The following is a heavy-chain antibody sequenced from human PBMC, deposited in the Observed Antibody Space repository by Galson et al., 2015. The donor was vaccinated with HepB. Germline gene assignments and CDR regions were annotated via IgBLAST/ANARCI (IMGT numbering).Heavy chain of an antibody. CDR3: ARQEGLGSFDF. J-gene: IGHJ4*02. CDR2: INPNSGDT. V-gene: IGHV1-2*06. D-gene: IGHD3/OR15-3a*01. CDR1: GYTFTDYY. Sequence: SVKVSCKASGYTFTDYYIHWVRQAPGQGLEWMGRINPNSGDTNFAQKFQGRVTMTRDTSFSTAYMELSRLRSDDTAVYYCARQEGLGSFDFWGRGTLVTVSS.